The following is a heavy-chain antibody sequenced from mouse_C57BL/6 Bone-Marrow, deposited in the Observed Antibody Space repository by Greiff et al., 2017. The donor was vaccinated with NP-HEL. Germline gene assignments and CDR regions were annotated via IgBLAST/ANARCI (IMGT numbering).Heavy chain of an antibody. V-gene: IGHV14-4*01. Sequence: VQLQQSGAELVRPGASVKLSCTASGFNIKDDYMHWVKQRPEQGLEWIGWIDPENGDTEYASKFQGKATITADTSSNTAYLQLSSLTSEDTAVYYCTTPSGSSPAWFAYWGQGTLVTVSA. J-gene: IGHJ3*01. D-gene: IGHD1-1*01. CDR1: GFNIKDDY. CDR3: TTPSGSSPAWFAY. CDR2: IDPENGDT.